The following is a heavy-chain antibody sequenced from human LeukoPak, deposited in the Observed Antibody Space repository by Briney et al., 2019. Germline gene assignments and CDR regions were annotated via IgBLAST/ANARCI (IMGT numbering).Heavy chain of an antibody. D-gene: IGHD3-10*01. CDR3: ARDNGGWFGS. CDR1: EFIFSDYW. V-gene: IGHV3-7*03. J-gene: IGHJ5*01. CDR2: IKQGGREE. Sequence: PGGSLRLSCVASEFIFSDYWMSWVRQAPGKGLEGVANIKQGGREEKYVGSVKGRFAISRDDAKSTLYLQMDSLSGDDTAVYYCARDNGGWFGSWGRGTLVTVSS.